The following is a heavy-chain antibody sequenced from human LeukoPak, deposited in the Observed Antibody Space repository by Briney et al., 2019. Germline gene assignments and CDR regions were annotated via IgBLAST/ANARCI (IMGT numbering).Heavy chain of an antibody. V-gene: IGHV6-1*01. CDR3: ARGEYSSSWGVVDY. CDR2: TYYRSKWYN. Sequence: SQTLSLTCAISGDSVSSNSAAWNWIRQSPSRGLEWLGRTYYRSKWYNDYAVSVKSRVTINPDTSKNQFSLQLNSVTPEDTAVYYCARGEYSSSWGVVDYWGQGTLVTVSS. J-gene: IGHJ4*02. D-gene: IGHD6-13*01. CDR1: GDSVSSNSAA.